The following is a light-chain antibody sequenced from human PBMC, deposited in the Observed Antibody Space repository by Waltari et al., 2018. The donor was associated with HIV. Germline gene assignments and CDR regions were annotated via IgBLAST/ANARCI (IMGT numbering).Light chain of an antibody. Sequence: QSGLTQPPSASGTPGQRVTISCSGGRFNIGSNSVTWYQQLPGADPRLLIYNSNQRPSGVPDRFSGSKSGTSASLAISGLQSEDEADYYCAAWDDNLNGLFGGGTKLTVL. CDR3: AAWDDNLNGL. CDR2: NSN. CDR1: RFNIGSNS. J-gene: IGLJ2*01. V-gene: IGLV1-44*01.